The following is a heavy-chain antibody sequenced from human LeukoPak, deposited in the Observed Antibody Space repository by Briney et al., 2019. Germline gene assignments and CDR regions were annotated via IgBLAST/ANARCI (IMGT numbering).Heavy chain of an antibody. V-gene: IGHV1-18*01. CDR1: GYTFTSYG. CDR3: ARAPMVRGVMNFDY. D-gene: IGHD3-10*01. CDR2: ISAYNGNT. Sequence: ASVKVSCKASGYTFTSYGISWVRQAPGQGLEWMGWISAYNGNTNYAQKLQGRVTMTTDTSTSTAYMELRSLRFDDTAVYYCARAPMVRGVMNFDYWGQGTLVTVSS. J-gene: IGHJ4*02.